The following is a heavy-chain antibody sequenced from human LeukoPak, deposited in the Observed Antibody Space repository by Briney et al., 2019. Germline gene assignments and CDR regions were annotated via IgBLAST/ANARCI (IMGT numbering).Heavy chain of an antibody. CDR1: GYTFTGYY. J-gene: IGHJ4*02. CDR3: ARVPPKSLVAAPPDY. V-gene: IGHV1-2*05. CDR2: INPNSGGT. D-gene: IGHD2-15*01. Sequence: ASVKVSCKASGYTFTGYYMHWVRQAPGQGLEWMGRINPNSGGTNYAQKFQGRVTMTRDTSISTAYMELSRLRSDDTVVYYCARVPPKSLVAAPPDYWGQGTLVTVSS.